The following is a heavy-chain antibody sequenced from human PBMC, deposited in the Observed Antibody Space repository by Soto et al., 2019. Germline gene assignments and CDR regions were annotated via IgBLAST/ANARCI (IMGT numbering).Heavy chain of an antibody. CDR1: GGSISSSNW. V-gene: IGHV4-4*02. J-gene: IGHJ4*02. CDR3: ARAPIPGYCSGGSCYSFDY. CDR2: IYHSGST. Sequence: QVQLQESGPGLVKPSGTLSLTCAVSGGSISSSNWWSWVRQPPGKGLEWIGEIYHSGSTNYNPSLKSRVTISVDKTKNQFSLKLSSVTAADTAVYYCARAPIPGYCSGGSCYSFDYWGQGTLVTVSS. D-gene: IGHD2-15*01.